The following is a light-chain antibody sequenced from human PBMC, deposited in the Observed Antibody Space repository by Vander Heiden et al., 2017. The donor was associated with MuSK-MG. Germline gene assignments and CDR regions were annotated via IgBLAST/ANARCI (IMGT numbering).Light chain of an antibody. J-gene: IGLJ1*01. CDR1: SSDVGGYNY. V-gene: IGLV2-14*03. CDR2: DVS. CDR3: SSYTSSSTQV. Sequence: QSALTQPASVSGSPGQSITISCTGTSSDVGGYNYVSWYQQHPAKAPKRMIYDVSNRPSGVSTRFSGSKSGNTASLTISGLQAEDEADYYCSSYTSSSTQVFGTGTKVTVL.